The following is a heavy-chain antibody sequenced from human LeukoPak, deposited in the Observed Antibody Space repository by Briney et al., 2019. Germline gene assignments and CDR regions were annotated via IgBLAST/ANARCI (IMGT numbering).Heavy chain of an antibody. V-gene: IGHV4-61*09. CDR3: TRGRGI. J-gene: IGHJ4*02. D-gene: IGHD3-10*01. Sequence: SETLSLTCTVSGGSISSGCYYWYWIRQPAGKGLEWIGHIYTSGSTNYNPSLKRRVTMSVDTSKNQCSLKLSSVTGTNTAVYYCTRGRGIWGQGTLVTVSS. CDR1: GGSISSGCYY. CDR2: IYTSGST.